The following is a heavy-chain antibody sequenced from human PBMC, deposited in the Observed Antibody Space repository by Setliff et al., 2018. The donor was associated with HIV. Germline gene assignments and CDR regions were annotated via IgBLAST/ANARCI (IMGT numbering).Heavy chain of an antibody. D-gene: IGHD6-19*01. CDR1: GGRFRSLG. CDR3: ARSDSGWPHYQYHHTDV. V-gene: IGHV1-69*13. Sequence: SVKVSCKASGGRFRSLGFSWIRQAPGQGLEWMGGIIPIFGKVEYAQRFQDRVKITADESTSTAYMEMSSLTSEDTAIYYCARSDSGWPHYQYHHTDVWGKGTTVTVSS. CDR2: IIPIFGKV. J-gene: IGHJ6*04.